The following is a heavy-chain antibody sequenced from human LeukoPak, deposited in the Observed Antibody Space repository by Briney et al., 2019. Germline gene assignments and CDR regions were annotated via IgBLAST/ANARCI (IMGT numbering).Heavy chain of an antibody. D-gene: IGHD3-9*01. CDR2: INTQGTYT. CDR3: ARDPGYAIYYFDY. V-gene: IGHV3-74*01. CDR1: GITFSNYW. Sequence: GGSLRLSCVVSGITFSNYWMHWVRQDPGRGLLWVSRINTQGTYTNYADSVKGRFTISRDNSKNTLYLQMNSLRAEDTAVYYCARDPGYAIYYFDYWGQGLLVTVSS. J-gene: IGHJ4*02.